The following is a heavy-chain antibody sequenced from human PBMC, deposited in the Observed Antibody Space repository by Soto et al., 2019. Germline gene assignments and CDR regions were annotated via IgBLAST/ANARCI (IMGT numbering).Heavy chain of an antibody. V-gene: IGHV5-51*01. CDR3: AISADYYGSGSHYYYYGMDV. D-gene: IGHD3-10*01. Sequence: GESLKISCKGSGYSFTSYWIGWVRQMPGKGLEWMGIIYPGDSDTRYSPSFQGQVTISADKSISTAYLQWSSLKASDTAMYYCAISADYYGSGSHYYYYGMDVWGQRTTVTVSS. J-gene: IGHJ6*02. CDR1: GYSFTSYW. CDR2: IYPGDSDT.